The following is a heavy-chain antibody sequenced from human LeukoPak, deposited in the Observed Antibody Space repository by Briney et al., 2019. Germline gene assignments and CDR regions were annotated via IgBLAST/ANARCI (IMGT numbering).Heavy chain of an antibody. D-gene: IGHD1-26*01. CDR1: GGSISSSSYY. CDR2: IYYSGST. Sequence: SETLSLTCTVSGGSISSSSYYWGWIRQPPGKGLEWIGSIYYSGSTYYNPSLKSRVTISVDTSKNQFSLKLSSVTAADTAVYYCARQRGGELRTILDWFDPWGQGSLVTVSS. J-gene: IGHJ5*02. V-gene: IGHV4-39*01. CDR3: ARQRGGELRTILDWFDP.